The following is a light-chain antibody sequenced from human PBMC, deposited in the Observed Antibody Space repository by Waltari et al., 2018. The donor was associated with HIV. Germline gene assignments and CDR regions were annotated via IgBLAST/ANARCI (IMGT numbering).Light chain of an antibody. CDR3: QQSYSTPLPT. V-gene: IGKV1-39*01. Sequence: DIQMTQSPSSLSASVGDRVTITCRASQSISSYLNWYQQKPGKAPKLLIYAASSLQSGVPSRFSGSGSGTDFTLTISSLQPEDFATYYWQQSYSTPLPTFGQGTKLEIK. CDR1: QSISSY. J-gene: IGKJ2*01. CDR2: AAS.